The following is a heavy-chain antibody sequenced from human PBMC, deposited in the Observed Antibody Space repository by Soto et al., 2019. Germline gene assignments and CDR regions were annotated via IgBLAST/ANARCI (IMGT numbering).Heavy chain of an antibody. J-gene: IGHJ2*01. D-gene: IGHD3-3*01. CDR2: IKSKTDGGTT. CDR3: FQAEPGIRCLWTVSAVRLNRSSDL. Sequence: EKGLEWVGRIKSKTDGGTTDYAAPVKGRFTISRDDSKNTLYLQMNSLKTEDTAVYFFFQAEPGIRCLWTVSAVRLNRSSDL. V-gene: IGHV3-15*01.